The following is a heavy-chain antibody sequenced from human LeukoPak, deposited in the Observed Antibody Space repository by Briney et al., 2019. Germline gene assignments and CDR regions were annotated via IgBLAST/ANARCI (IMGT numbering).Heavy chain of an antibody. V-gene: IGHV3-48*03. D-gene: IGHD2-2*01. CDR2: INSSGSTI. J-gene: IGHJ4*02. CDR3: ARDSSTIFDY. Sequence: PGGSLRLSCAASGFTFSGYEMNWVRQAPGKGLEWVSYINSSGSTIYYADSVKGRFTISRDNAKNSVYLQMNSLRAEDTAVYYCARDSSTIFDYWGQGTLVTVSS. CDR1: GFTFSGYE.